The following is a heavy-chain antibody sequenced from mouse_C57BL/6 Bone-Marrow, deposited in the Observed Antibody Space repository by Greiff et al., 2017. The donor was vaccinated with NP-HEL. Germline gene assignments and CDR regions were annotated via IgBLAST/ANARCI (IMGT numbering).Heavy chain of an antibody. J-gene: IGHJ4*01. CDR3: ARWDLPFTRLDD. CDR2: IYPGSGST. CDR1: GYTFTSYW. V-gene: IGHV1-55*01. D-gene: IGHD1-1*01. Sequence: QVQLQQPGAELVKPGASVKMSCKASGYTFTSYWITWVKQRPGQGLEWIGDIYPGSGSTNYNEKFKSKATLTVDKSSSTAYMQLSSLTAEDAAVYYCARWDLPFTRLDDWGQGTSVTVSS.